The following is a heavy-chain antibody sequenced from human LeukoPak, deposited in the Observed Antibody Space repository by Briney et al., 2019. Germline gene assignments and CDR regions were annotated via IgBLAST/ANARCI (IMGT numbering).Heavy chain of an antibody. V-gene: IGHV4-38-2*02. CDR2: ICHSGST. CDR3: ARDWNWFDP. CDR1: GYSISSGYY. J-gene: IGHJ5*02. Sequence: PSETLSLTCTVSGYSISSGYYWGWIRQPPGKGLEWIGSICHSGSTYYNPSLKSRVTMSVDTSKNQFSLKLSSVTAADTAVYYCARDWNWFDPWGQGTLVTVSS.